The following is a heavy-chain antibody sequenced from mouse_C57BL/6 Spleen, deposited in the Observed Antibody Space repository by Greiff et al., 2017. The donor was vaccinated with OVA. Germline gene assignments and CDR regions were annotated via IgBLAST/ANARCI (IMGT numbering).Heavy chain of an antibody. J-gene: IGHJ4*01. Sequence: EVKLVESGGGLVKPGGSLKLSCAASGFTFSDYGMHWVRQAPEKGLEWVAYISSGSSTIYYADTVKGRFTLSRDNAKNTLFLQMTSLRSEDTAMYYCARNYYGSSRDAMDYWGQGTSVTVSS. CDR1: GFTFSDYG. V-gene: IGHV5-17*01. D-gene: IGHD1-1*01. CDR2: ISSGSSTI. CDR3: ARNYYGSSRDAMDY.